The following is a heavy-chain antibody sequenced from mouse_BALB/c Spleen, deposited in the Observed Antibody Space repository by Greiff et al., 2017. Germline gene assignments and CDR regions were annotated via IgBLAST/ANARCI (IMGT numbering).Heavy chain of an antibody. J-gene: IGHJ3*01. Sequence: VQLKESGAELVKPGASVKLSCTASGFNIKDTYMHWVKQRPEQGLEWIGRIDPANGNTKYDPKFQGKATITADTSSNTAYLQLSSLTSEDTAVYYCARYYAYWGQGTLVTVSA. CDR3: ARYYAY. CDR1: GFNIKDTY. D-gene: IGHD1-1*01. V-gene: IGHV14-3*02. CDR2: IDPANGNT.